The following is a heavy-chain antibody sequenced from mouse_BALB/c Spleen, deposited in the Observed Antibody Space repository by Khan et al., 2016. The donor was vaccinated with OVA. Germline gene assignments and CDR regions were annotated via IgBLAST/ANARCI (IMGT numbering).Heavy chain of an antibody. CDR2: INTHSGVP. J-gene: IGHJ4*01. CDR1: GHTFTNAG. V-gene: IGHV9-4*02. Sequence: QIQLVQSGPELKKPGETVRISCKASGHTFTNAGMQWVQKMPGKGLKWIGWINTHSGVPKYAEDFKGRFAFSLETSASTVYLQITNLKNEDTATYFCARGGAAYYRNDGGAMDYWGQGTSVTVSS. CDR3: ARGGAAYYRNDGGAMDY. D-gene: IGHD2-14*01.